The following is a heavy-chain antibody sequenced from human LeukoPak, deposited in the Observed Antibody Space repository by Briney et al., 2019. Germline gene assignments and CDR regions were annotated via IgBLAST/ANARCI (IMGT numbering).Heavy chain of an antibody. J-gene: IGHJ6*03. D-gene: IGHD2-2*01. CDR1: GFTLSSYA. CDR3: ARVKGTSRGYYYYYMDV. CDR2: ISGSGGST. V-gene: IGHV3-23*01. Sequence: GGSLRLSCAASGFTLSSYAMSWARQAPGEGLEWVSDISGSGGSTYYADSVKGRFTISRDNSKNTLFLQMNSLRAEDTAVYYCARVKGTSRGYYYYYMDVWGKGTTVTVSS.